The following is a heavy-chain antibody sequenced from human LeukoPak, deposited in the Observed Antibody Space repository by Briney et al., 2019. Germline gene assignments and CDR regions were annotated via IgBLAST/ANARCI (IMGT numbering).Heavy chain of an antibody. Sequence: GGSLRLSCTASKFTFSHYGMQWVRQAPGKGLEWVAVISSDGSIKVYADSVKGRFTLSRDNSINTVDLQMNSLRAEDTAVYYCVRWPDFDTNRLRDYWGQGTLVTVSS. CDR3: VRWPDFDTNRLRDY. D-gene: IGHD3-9*01. CDR1: KFTFSHYG. CDR2: ISSDGSIK. J-gene: IGHJ4*02. V-gene: IGHV3-30*03.